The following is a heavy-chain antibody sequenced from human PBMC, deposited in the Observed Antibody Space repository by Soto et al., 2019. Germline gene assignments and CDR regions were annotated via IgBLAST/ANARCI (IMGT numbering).Heavy chain of an antibody. V-gene: IGHV1-46*01. D-gene: IGHD2-2*01. CDR2: INPSGGST. J-gene: IGHJ6*02. CDR3: ARDAYCSSTGCWEGYYYYYGMDV. CDR1: GYTFTSYY. Sequence: ASVKVSGKASGYTFTSYYMHWVRQAPGQGLEWMGIINPSGGSTSYAQKFQGRVTMTRDTSTSTVYMELSSLRSEDTAVYYCARDAYCSSTGCWEGYYYYYGMDVWGQGTTVTVSS.